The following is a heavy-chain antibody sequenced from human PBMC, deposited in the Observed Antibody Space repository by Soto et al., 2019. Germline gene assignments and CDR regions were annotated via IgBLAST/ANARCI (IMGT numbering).Heavy chain of an antibody. CDR2: ISGSGGTT. D-gene: IGHD3-10*01. Sequence: PGGSLRLSCAASVFTLSSYAMSFVRQAPGKGLEWVSSISGSGGTTYYADSVKGRFTISRDKAKNTLYLQMNALRAEDTAVYYCTRGPRSTSTGTGAFWGQGTMVTVSS. J-gene: IGHJ4*02. CDR3: TRGPRSTSTGTGAF. V-gene: IGHV3-23*01. CDR1: VFTLSSYA.